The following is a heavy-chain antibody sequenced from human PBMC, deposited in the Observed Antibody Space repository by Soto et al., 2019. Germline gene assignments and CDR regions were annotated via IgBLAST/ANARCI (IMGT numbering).Heavy chain of an antibody. D-gene: IGHD3-22*01. V-gene: IGHV4-59*01. Sequence: QVQLQESGPGLVKPSETLSLTCTVSGGSISSYYWSWIRQPPGKGLEWIGYIYYSGSTNYNPSLKSRVTISVDTSKNQFSLKLSSVTAADTAVYYCARGLISGYYLYDAFDIWGQGTMVTASS. CDR1: GGSISSYY. CDR2: IYYSGST. J-gene: IGHJ3*02. CDR3: ARGLISGYYLYDAFDI.